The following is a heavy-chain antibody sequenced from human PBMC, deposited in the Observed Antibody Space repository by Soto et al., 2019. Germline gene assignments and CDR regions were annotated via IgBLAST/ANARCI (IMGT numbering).Heavy chain of an antibody. D-gene: IGHD1-1*01. CDR1: GYTLTTYG. CDR2: ISAYNDHT. Sequence: QVQLVQSGTEVKKPGASVKVSCKASGYTLTTYGVSWVRQAPGQGLEWVGWISAYNDHTNYAQKIQGRVTMTTDTSTSTAYMELRSPRSDVKAVYYCARGTYFDYWGQGTLVTVSS. V-gene: IGHV1-18*01. CDR3: ARGTYFDY. J-gene: IGHJ4*02.